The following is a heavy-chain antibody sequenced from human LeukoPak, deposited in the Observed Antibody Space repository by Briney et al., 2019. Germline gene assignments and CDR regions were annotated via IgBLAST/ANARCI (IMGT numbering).Heavy chain of an antibody. Sequence: ASVKVSCKASGYTFTSYYIHWVRQAPGQGLEWMGIITPSGGSTSYAQKFQGRVTMTRDTSTSTVYMELSSLRSEDTAVYYCARAVRGSGSPNWFDPWGQGTRVTVSS. CDR1: GYTFTSYY. D-gene: IGHD3-10*01. J-gene: IGHJ5*02. CDR2: ITPSGGST. CDR3: ARAVRGSGSPNWFDP. V-gene: IGHV1-46*01.